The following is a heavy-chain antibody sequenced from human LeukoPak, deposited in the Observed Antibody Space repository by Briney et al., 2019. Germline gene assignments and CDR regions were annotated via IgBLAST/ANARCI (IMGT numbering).Heavy chain of an antibody. CDR2: ISSSSSYI. Sequence: GGSLRLSCAASGFTFSSYSMNWVRQAPGKGLEWVSSISSSSSYIYYADSVKGRFTISRDNAKNSLYLQMNSLRAEDTAVYYCVRDSGLTYYYDSSGYSDYWGQGTLVTVSS. D-gene: IGHD3-22*01. V-gene: IGHV3-21*01. CDR1: GFTFSSYS. CDR3: VRDSGLTYYYDSSGYSDY. J-gene: IGHJ4*02.